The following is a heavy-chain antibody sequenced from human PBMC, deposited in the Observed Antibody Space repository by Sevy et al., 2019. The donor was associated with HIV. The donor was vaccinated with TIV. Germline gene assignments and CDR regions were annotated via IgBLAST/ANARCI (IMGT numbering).Heavy chain of an antibody. CDR3: AREALHGADFDY. J-gene: IGHJ4*02. Sequence: GGSLRLSCAASGFTFSSYSMNWVRQAPGKGLEWVSSISSSSYIYYADSVKGRFTISRDNAKNSLYLQMNSLRAEDTAVYYCAREALHGADFDYWGQGTLVTVSS. V-gene: IGHV3-21*01. D-gene: IGHD3-16*01. CDR1: GFTFSSYS. CDR2: ISSSSYI.